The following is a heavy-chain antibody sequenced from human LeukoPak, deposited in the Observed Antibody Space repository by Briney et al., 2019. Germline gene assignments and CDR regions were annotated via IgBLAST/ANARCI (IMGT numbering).Heavy chain of an antibody. CDR1: GGTFSSYA. V-gene: IGHV1-69*13. Sequence: ASVKVSCKASGGTFSSYAISWVRQAPGQGLEWMGGIIPNFDTTNYAQKFQGRVTITADESTSTAYMELSSLRSEDTVVYYCTRAVGYCSSTSCPGGFDPWGQGTLVTVSS. CDR2: IIPNFDTT. J-gene: IGHJ5*02. D-gene: IGHD2-2*01. CDR3: TRAVGYCSSTSCPGGFDP.